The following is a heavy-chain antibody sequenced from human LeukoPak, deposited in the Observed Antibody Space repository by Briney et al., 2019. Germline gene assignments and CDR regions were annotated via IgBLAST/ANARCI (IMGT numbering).Heavy chain of an antibody. CDR1: GGTFSSYA. Sequence: GASVKVSCKASGGTFSSYAISWVRQAPGQGLEWMGGIIPIFGTANYAQRFQGRVTITADESTSTAYMELSSLRSEDTAVYYCAHHADIVATISYFQHWGQGTLVTVSS. CDR2: IIPIFGTA. CDR3: AHHADIVATISYFQH. V-gene: IGHV1-69*13. D-gene: IGHD5-12*01. J-gene: IGHJ1*01.